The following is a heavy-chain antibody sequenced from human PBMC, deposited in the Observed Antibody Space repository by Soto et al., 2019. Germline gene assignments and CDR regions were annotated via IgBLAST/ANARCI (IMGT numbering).Heavy chain of an antibody. CDR3: ANPLVPSGYDTNDAFDI. D-gene: IGHD5-12*01. CDR1: GGTFSSYT. CDR2: IIPILGIA. Sequence: QVQLVQSGAEVKKPGSSVKVSCKASGGTFSSYTISWVRQAPGQGLEWMGRIIPILGIANYAQKFQGRVTITADKSTSTAYMELSSLRSEDTAVYYCANPLVPSGYDTNDAFDIWGQGTMVTVSS. V-gene: IGHV1-69*02. J-gene: IGHJ3*02.